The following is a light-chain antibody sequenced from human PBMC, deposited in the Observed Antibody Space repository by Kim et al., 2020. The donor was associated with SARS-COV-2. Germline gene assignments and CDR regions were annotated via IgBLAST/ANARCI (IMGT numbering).Light chain of an antibody. J-gene: IGLJ3*02. CDR2: RNN. CDR1: NNNVNNQG. Sequence: QAGLTQPPSVSKDLRQTATLTCTGNNNNVNNQGVARLQQRRGHPPKLLFYRNNKRPSGISERFSASRSENTASLTITGLQPEDEADYYCSAWDSSLSVWVFGGGTQLTVL. CDR3: SAWDSSLSVWV. V-gene: IGLV10-54*01.